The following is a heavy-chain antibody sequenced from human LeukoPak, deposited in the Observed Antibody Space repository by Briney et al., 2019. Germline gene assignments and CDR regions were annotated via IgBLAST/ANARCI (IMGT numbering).Heavy chain of an antibody. CDR3: TTVDYAAFNI. CDR2: IKSKTDGGTS. Sequence: GGSLRLSCAASGFTFSTHSMSWVRQAPGKGLEWVGRIKSKTDGGTSDYAAPVKGRFTISRDDSKNTLYLQMNSLKTEDTAVYYCTTVDYAAFNIWGQGTMVTVSS. D-gene: IGHD4/OR15-4a*01. V-gene: IGHV3-15*01. J-gene: IGHJ3*02. CDR1: GFTFSTHS.